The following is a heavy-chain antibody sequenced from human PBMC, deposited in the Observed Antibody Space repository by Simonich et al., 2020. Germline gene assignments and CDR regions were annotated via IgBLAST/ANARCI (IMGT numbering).Heavy chain of an antibody. CDR2: INPNSVGT. CDR3: ARDSYSSWYFDL. CDR1: GYTFTGYY. D-gene: IGHD6-13*01. J-gene: IGHJ2*01. Sequence: QVQLVQSGAEVKKPGASVKVSCKASGYTFTGYYMHWVRQAPGQGLERMGWINPNSVGTNYAQKFQGRVTMTRDTSISTAYMELSRLRSDDTAVYYCARDSYSSWYFDLWGRGTLVTVSS. V-gene: IGHV1-2*02.